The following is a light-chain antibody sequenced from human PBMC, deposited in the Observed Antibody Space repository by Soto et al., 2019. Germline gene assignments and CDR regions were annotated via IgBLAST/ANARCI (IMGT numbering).Light chain of an antibody. Sequence: DIVMTQSALSLIVPPGEPASISGRSGHSLLHSNGYTYFDWHLQTPGQSPQLXIYGASSRATGIPDRFSGSGSGTDFTLTISSLEPEDFEVYYCQQYVNSPWTFGQGTKVDTK. V-gene: IGKV2-28*01. CDR3: QQYVNSPWT. CDR1: HSLLHSNGYTY. CDR2: GAS. J-gene: IGKJ1*01.